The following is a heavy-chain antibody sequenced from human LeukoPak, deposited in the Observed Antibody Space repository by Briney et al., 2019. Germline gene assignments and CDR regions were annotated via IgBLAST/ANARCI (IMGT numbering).Heavy chain of an antibody. CDR3: ANALYGSGSYYTYYFDY. D-gene: IGHD3-10*01. CDR2: ISGSGDST. CDR1: GFTFTNYW. J-gene: IGHJ4*02. Sequence: GGSLRLSCAAAGFTFTNYWMTWVRQAPGKGLEWVTAISGSGDSTYYADSVKGRFTISRDNSKNTLYLQMNSLRAEDTAVYYCANALYGSGSYYTYYFDYWGQGTLVTVSS. V-gene: IGHV3-23*01.